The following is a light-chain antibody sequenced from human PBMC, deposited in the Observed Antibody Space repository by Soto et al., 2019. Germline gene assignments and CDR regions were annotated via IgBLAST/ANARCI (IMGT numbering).Light chain of an antibody. CDR2: GAS. Sequence: EIVMTQSPATLSVSPGERATLSCRASQSVSSNVAWYQQKPGQAPRLLIYGASTRATGIPARFGGCGSGTDFTLIISSLQSEDSVVYYCQYYNNWPRTFGQGTKVEIK. CDR1: QSVSSN. V-gene: IGKV3-15*01. CDR3: QYYNNWPRT. J-gene: IGKJ1*01.